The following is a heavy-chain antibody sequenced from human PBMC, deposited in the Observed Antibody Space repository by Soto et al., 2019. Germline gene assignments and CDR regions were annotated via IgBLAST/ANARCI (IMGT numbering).Heavy chain of an antibody. V-gene: IGHV4-31*03. Sequence: QVQLQESGPGLVKPSQTLSLTCTVSGGSISSGGYYWRWIRQHPGKGLEWIGYIYYSGSTYYNPSLKSRVTISVDTSKNQFSLKLRSVTAADTAVYYCARGVTMVRGVIHTPYFDYWGQGTLVTVSS. CDR1: GGSISSGGYY. CDR3: ARGVTMVRGVIHTPYFDY. J-gene: IGHJ4*02. CDR2: IYYSGST. D-gene: IGHD3-10*01.